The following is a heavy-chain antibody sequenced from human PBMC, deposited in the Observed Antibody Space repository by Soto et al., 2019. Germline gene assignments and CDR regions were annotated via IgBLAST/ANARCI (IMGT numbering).Heavy chain of an antibody. V-gene: IGHV3-23*01. Sequence: EVRLLESGGGLEQPGGSLRLSCVISGFTFDNYAMSWVRQAPGKGLEWVSAISGGGGGTYYADSVRGRFIISRDNSKNTVYLQVNGLRTEDTAVYYWAKDVHYDSSGGLDSWGQGTLVTVSS. J-gene: IGHJ4*02. CDR3: AKDVHYDSSGGLDS. D-gene: IGHD3-22*01. CDR1: GFTFDNYA. CDR2: ISGGGGGT.